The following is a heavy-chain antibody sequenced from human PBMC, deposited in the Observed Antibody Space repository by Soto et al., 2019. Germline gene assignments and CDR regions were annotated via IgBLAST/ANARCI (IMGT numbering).Heavy chain of an antibody. CDR2: ISYDGSNK. CDR3: AKGPAIVLVPAAMNYYYGMDV. V-gene: IGHV3-30*18. D-gene: IGHD2-2*01. CDR1: GFTFSSYG. J-gene: IGHJ6*02. Sequence: QVQLVESGGGVVQPGRSLRLSCAASGFTFSSYGMHWVRQAPCEGLEWVALISYDGSNKYYADSVKGRFTISRDYSKNTLYLQKNSLRAEDTAVYYCAKGPAIVLVPAAMNYYYGMDVWGQGTTVTVSS.